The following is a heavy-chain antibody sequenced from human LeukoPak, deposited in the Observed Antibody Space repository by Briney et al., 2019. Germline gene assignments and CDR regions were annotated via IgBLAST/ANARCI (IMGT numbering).Heavy chain of an antibody. V-gene: IGHV4-39*07. CDR2: IYYSGST. CDR1: GGSISSSSYY. Sequence: KPSETLSLTCTVSGGSISSSSYYWGWIRQPPGKGLEWIGSIYYSGSTYYNPSLKSRVTISVDTSKNQFSLKLSSVTAADTAVYYCARGHELWFGELSGEFDYWGQGTLVTVSS. D-gene: IGHD3-10*01. CDR3: ARGHELWFGELSGEFDY. J-gene: IGHJ4*02.